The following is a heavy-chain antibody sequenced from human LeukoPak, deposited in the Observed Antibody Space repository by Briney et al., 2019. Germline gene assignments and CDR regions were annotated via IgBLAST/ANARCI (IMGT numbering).Heavy chain of an antibody. CDR2: IDGSGSS. Sequence: SETLSLTCTVSGYSISSGYLWGWIRQPPGKGLEWIGSIDGSGSSYYNPSLKSRVTISVDTSKNQFSLKLSSVTAADTAVYYCARGGYSSGWLNFDYWGQGTLVTVSS. V-gene: IGHV4-38-2*02. CDR1: GYSISSGYL. CDR3: ARGGYSSGWLNFDY. D-gene: IGHD6-19*01. J-gene: IGHJ4*02.